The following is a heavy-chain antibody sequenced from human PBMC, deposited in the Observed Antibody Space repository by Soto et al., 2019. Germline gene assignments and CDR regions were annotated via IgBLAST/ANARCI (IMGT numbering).Heavy chain of an antibody. CDR1: GYTFTGSY. D-gene: IGHD2-15*01. V-gene: IGHV1-2*04. CDR2: INPNSGGT. J-gene: IGHJ3*02. CDR3: ARGMVVAAKPDAFDI. Sequence: ASVKVSCKASGYTFTGSYMHWVRQAPGQGLEWMGWINPNSGGTNYAQKFQGWVTMTRDTSISTAYMELSRLRSDDTAVYYCARGMVVAAKPDAFDIWGQGTMVTVSS.